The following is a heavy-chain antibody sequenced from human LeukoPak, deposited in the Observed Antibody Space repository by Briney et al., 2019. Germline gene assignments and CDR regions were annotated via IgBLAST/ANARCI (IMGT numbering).Heavy chain of an antibody. CDR1: GGSISSYY. V-gene: IGHV4-59*01. J-gene: IGHJ4*02. Sequence: PETLSLTCTVSGGSISSYYWSWIRQPPGKGLEWIGYIYYSGSTNYNPSLKSRVTISVDTSKNQFSLKLSSVTAADTAVYYCARGSSGYYYDFRYWGQGTLVTVSS. D-gene: IGHD3-22*01. CDR3: ARGSSGYYYDFRY. CDR2: IYYSGST.